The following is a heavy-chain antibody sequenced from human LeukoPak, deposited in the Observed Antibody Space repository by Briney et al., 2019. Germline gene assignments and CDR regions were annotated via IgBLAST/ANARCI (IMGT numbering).Heavy chain of an antibody. Sequence: SETLSLTCTVSGGTISSSSHYWGWIRQPPGKGLEWIGSIYYSGSTYYNPSLKSRVTISVDTSKNQFSLKLSSVTAADTAVYYCARHPTYYDFWSGYPSVTHAFDIWGQGTMVTVSS. CDR2: IYYSGST. J-gene: IGHJ3*02. CDR1: GGTISSSSHY. V-gene: IGHV4-39*01. CDR3: ARHPTYYDFWSGYPSVTHAFDI. D-gene: IGHD3-3*01.